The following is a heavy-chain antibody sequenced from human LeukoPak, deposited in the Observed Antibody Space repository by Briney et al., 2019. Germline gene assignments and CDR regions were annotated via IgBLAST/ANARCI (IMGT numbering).Heavy chain of an antibody. CDR2: IYHSGST. CDR1: GGSVSSSNYY. J-gene: IGHJ3*02. CDR3: ARDDFWSGPDAFDI. V-gene: IGHV4-39*07. Sequence: SETLSLTCTVSGGSVSSSNYYWGWIRQPPGKGLEWIGSIYHSGSTYYNPSLKSRVTISVDTSKNQFSLKLSSVTAADTAVYYCARDDFWSGPDAFDIWGQGTMVTVSS. D-gene: IGHD3-3*01.